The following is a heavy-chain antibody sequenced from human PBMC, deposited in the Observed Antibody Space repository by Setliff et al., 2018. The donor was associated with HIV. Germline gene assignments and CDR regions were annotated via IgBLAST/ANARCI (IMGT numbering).Heavy chain of an antibody. J-gene: IGHJ4*02. D-gene: IGHD3-10*01. V-gene: IGHV5-51*01. Sequence: GESLKISCKGSGYSFATYWIGWVRQMPGKGLELMGIINPSDSDIRYSPSFRSPAFRGQVTISADKSINTAYLQWTSLRVSDTDKYYCAVWFGQVSGLHYWGQGTLVTVSS. CDR2: INPSDSDI. CDR3: AVWFGQVSGLHY. CDR1: GYSFATYW.